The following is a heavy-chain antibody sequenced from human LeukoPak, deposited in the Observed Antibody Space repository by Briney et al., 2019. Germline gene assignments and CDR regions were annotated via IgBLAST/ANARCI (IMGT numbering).Heavy chain of an antibody. Sequence: PGGSLRLSCAASGFTFSSYAMHWVRQAPGKGLEWVAVISYDGSNKYYADSVKGRFSISRDDSKNTLYLQMDSLRAEDTAVYYCARDPQTGPPDYFDYWGQGTLVTVSS. J-gene: IGHJ4*02. CDR2: ISYDGSNK. CDR1: GFTFSSYA. V-gene: IGHV3-30-3*01. CDR3: ARDPQTGPPDYFDY. D-gene: IGHD3-10*01.